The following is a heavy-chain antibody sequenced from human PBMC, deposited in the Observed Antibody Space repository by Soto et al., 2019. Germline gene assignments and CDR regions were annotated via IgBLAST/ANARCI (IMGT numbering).Heavy chain of an antibody. Sequence: QITLKESGPTLVKPTQTLTLTCTFSGFSLTTRPVGVGWIRQPPGQALEWLALIYWDDDKRYNPSLKNRVTITKDTSKNQVVLTMPNMDPVDTATYYCAHRQLYNGAWNEGTFDYWGQGALVTVSS. CDR2: IYWDDDK. V-gene: IGHV2-5*02. D-gene: IGHD1-1*01. J-gene: IGHJ4*02. CDR3: AHRQLYNGAWNEGTFDY. CDR1: GFSLTTRPVG.